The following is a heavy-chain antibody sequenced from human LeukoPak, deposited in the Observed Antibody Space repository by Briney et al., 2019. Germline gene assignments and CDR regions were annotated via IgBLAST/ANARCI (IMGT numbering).Heavy chain of an antibody. D-gene: IGHD1-14*01. V-gene: IGHV3-23*01. CDR3: ANALAEGSFDY. CDR2: ISGSGGST. CDR1: GFTFSSYA. J-gene: IGHJ4*02. Sequence: GGSLRLSCAASGFTFSSYAMSWVRQAPGKGLEWVSAISGSGGSTYYADSVNGRFTISRDNSKNTLYLQMNSLRAEDTAVYYCANALAEGSFDYWGQGTLVTVSS.